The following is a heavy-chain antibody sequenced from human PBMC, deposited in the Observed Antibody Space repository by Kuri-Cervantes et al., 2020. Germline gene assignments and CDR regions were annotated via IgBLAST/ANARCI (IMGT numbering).Heavy chain of an antibody. V-gene: IGHV4-30-2*01. CDR1: GGSISSGGYS. CDR2: IYHSGST. CDR3: ARVVGYSSSWTFDYYYYMDV. J-gene: IGHJ6*03. D-gene: IGHD6-13*01. Sequence: SQTLSLTCAVSGGSISSGGYSWSWIRQPPGKGLEWIGYIYHSGSTYYNPSLKSRVTISVDTSKNQFSLKLSSVTAADTAVYYCARVVGYSSSWTFDYYYYMDVWGKGTTVTVSS.